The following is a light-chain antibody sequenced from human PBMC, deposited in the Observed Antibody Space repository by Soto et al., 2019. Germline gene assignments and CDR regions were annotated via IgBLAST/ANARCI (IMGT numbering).Light chain of an antibody. J-gene: IGKJ5*01. V-gene: IGKV1-39*01. CDR2: AAS. CDR3: QQSYSTSIT. CDR1: QSIISY. Sequence: IQITQSPCSLSSCLGDRVAITVRASQSIISYLNWYQQKPGKAPKLLIYAASSLQSGVPSRFSGSGSGTDFTLTISSLQPEDFATYYCQQSYSTSITFGQGTRLEIK.